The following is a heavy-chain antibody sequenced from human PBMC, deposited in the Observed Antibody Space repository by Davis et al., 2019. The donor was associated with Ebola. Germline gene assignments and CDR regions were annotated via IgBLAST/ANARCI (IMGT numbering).Heavy chain of an antibody. J-gene: IGHJ4*02. CDR2: IIPILGIA. D-gene: IGHD1-26*01. V-gene: IGHV1-69*04. CDR3: AREKGYSGGPDY. CDR1: GYTFTSYY. Sequence: SVKVSCKASGYTFTSYYMNWVRQAPGQGLEWMGRIIPILGIANYAQKFQGRVTIPADKSTRTAYMEVSSMRSEDTAVYSWAREKGYSGGPDYWGQGTLVTVSS.